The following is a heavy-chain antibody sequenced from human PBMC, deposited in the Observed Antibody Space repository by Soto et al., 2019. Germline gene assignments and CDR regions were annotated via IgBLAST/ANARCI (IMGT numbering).Heavy chain of an antibody. CDR3: ASQVRFMAAAFN. Sequence: PGESLKISFQDSEYKFVNYWVAWVRHMPGKGLEWMGIIYPGTSETRYSPSFEGQVTISADTTIGTAYLQWRSLKAADTAIYYCASQVRFMAAAFNWGQGTLVTVSS. CDR1: EYKFVNYW. CDR2: IYPGTSET. D-gene: IGHD6-13*01. J-gene: IGHJ4*02. V-gene: IGHV5-51*01.